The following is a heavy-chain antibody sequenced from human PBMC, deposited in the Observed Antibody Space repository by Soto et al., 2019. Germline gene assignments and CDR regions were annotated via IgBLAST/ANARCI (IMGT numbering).Heavy chain of an antibody. V-gene: IGHV3-74*01. D-gene: IGHD5-18*01. CDR2: INSDETTT. J-gene: IGHJ4*02. CDR3: ARDRGYNYGSVLDC. CDR1: GFPFSNFC. Sequence: PGGSPRPSSAAPGFPFSNFCMHWVRQAPGKGLVWVSRINSDETTTDYADYVKGRFTVSRDNAKNTLYLQINSLRAEDTAVYFCARDRGYNYGSVLDCWGQGTLVTVSS.